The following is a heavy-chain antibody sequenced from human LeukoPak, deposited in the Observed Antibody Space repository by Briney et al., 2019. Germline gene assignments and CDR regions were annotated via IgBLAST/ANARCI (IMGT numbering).Heavy chain of an antibody. J-gene: IGHJ6*02. CDR3: ASQAYCSGGSCSSDRNHYYYGMDV. D-gene: IGHD2-15*01. V-gene: IGHV4-34*01. Sequence: PSETLSLTCAVYGGSFSGYYWSWLRQPPGKGLESIGESNHSGSTNYNPSLKSRLTITVDTYNKQFSLKLSSVTAADTAVYYCASQAYCSGGSCSSDRNHYYYGMDVWGQGTTVTVSS. CDR1: GGSFSGYY. CDR2: SNHSGST.